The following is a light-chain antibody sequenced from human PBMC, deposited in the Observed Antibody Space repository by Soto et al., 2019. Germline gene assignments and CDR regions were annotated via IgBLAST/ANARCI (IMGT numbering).Light chain of an antibody. V-gene: IGLV2-8*01. CDR3: SSYGGRNNLI. Sequence: QSALTQPPSASGSPGQSVTISCTGTSSDVGGYNYVYWYQHHPGKAPKLMIYDVNKRPSGVPDRFSGSKSGSTASLTVSGIQAEDEADYYCSSYGGRNNLIFGGGTKVTVL. J-gene: IGLJ2*01. CDR1: SSDVGGYNY. CDR2: DVN.